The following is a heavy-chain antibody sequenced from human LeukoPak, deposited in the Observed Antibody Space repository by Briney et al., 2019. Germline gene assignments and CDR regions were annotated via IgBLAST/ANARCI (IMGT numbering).Heavy chain of an antibody. D-gene: IGHD3-10*01. CDR2: INPNSGDT. CDR3: ARGAGTYWYFDL. Sequence: ASVKVSCKASGYTFTGYSIHWVRQAPGQGLEWMGTINPNSGDTNHAQKFQGWVTMTRDTSINTAYMELSRLRSDDTAVYYCARGAGTYWYFDLWGRGTLVTVSS. V-gene: IGHV1-2*04. J-gene: IGHJ2*01. CDR1: GYTFTGYS.